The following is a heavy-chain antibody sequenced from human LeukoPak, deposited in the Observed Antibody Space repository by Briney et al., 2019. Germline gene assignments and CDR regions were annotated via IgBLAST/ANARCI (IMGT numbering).Heavy chain of an antibody. Sequence: SETLSLTCTVSGFSISSSGYYWVWIPPPPGMGLESIGTIYYSGSTYYNPSLKSRVTISGDTRKNKFSLKLSSVTTADTAVYYCARHPHGGSYYYWGQGALVTVSS. CDR3: ARHPHGGSYYY. J-gene: IGHJ4*02. CDR1: GFSISSSGYY. D-gene: IGHD1-26*01. CDR2: IYYSGST. V-gene: IGHV4-39*01.